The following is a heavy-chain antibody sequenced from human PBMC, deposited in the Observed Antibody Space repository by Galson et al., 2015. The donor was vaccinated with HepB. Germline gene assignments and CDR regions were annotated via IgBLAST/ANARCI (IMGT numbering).Heavy chain of an antibody. J-gene: IGHJ4*02. Sequence: SLRLSCAASGFAFDTHAMSWVRQAPGRGLEWISSIGGSFSSVSDSPGSPYYADSVKGRFTVSRDNSKSTRFLHMSSLRAEDTAMYYCAKRRGTFASRYYFDHWGQRTPVTVSS. CDR1: GFAFDTHA. CDR2: IGGSFSSVSDSPGSP. V-gene: IGHV3-23*01. CDR3: AKRRGTFASRYYFDH. D-gene: IGHD3-16*01.